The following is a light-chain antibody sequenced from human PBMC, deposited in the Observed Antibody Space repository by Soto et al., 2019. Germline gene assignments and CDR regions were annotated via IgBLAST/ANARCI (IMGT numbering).Light chain of an antibody. V-gene: IGKV3-20*01. Sequence: IVLTQSPGTTPPCPRPRGTPSCRPSQSVSSSYLAWYQQKPGQAPRLLIYGASSRATCIPERVSGSGSGTDCTLTISRLQPEDFAVYYCQQYSSSPITVGQGTRLENK. J-gene: IGKJ5*01. CDR2: GAS. CDR3: QQYSSSPIT. CDR1: QSVSSSY.